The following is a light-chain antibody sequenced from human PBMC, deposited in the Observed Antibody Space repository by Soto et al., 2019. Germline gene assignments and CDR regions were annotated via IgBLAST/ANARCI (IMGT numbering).Light chain of an antibody. J-gene: IGKJ1*01. V-gene: IGKV3-20*01. CDR3: QQYGSSPRA. Sequence: EIVLTQSPGTLSLSPGERATLSCRASQSVSSSYVAWYQQKPGQAPRLLIYGASSRATGIPDRFSGSGSGTDCTLTISRLEPEDFAVYYCQQYGSSPRAFGQGTKVDIK. CDR1: QSVSSSY. CDR2: GAS.